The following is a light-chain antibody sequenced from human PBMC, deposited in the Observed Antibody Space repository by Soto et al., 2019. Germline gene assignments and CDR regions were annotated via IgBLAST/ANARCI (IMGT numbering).Light chain of an antibody. V-gene: IGKV2-30*01. Sequence: DVVMTQSPLSLPVTLGQPASISCRSSQSLVSSDGNTYLNWFQQRPGQSPRRLLYKVSNRDSGVPDRFRGSGSGTDFTLTISRVEAEDVGVYYCMQGSHWATFGQGTKLEIK. CDR3: MQGSHWAT. CDR1: QSLVSSDGNTY. CDR2: KVS. J-gene: IGKJ2*01.